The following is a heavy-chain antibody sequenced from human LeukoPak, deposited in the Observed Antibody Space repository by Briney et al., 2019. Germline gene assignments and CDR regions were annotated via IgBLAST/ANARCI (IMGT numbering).Heavy chain of an antibody. V-gene: IGHV3-64*02. Sequence: GGSLRLSCAASGFTLSSYSIHWVRQAPGKGLEHVSGISSNGGSTWYAGSVKGRFTISRDNSKNTVNLQLGSLRIEDTAVYHCARMTLYGSGTVHWGQGILVTVSS. D-gene: IGHD3-10*01. CDR3: ARMTLYGSGTVH. J-gene: IGHJ4*02. CDR1: GFTLSSYS. CDR2: ISSNGGST.